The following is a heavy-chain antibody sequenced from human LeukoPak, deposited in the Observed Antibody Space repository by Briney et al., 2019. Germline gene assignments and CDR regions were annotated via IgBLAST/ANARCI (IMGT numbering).Heavy chain of an antibody. CDR2: IYYSGST. CDR3: ARESPRIVGATPFDY. J-gene: IGHJ4*02. CDR1: GGSISSGDYY. Sequence: SETLSLTCTVSGGSISSGDYYWSWIRQPPGKGLEWIGYIYYSGSTYYNPSLKSRVTISVDTSKNQFSLKLSSVTAADTAVYYCARESPRIVGATPFDYWGQGTLVTVSS. V-gene: IGHV4-30-4*01. D-gene: IGHD1-26*01.